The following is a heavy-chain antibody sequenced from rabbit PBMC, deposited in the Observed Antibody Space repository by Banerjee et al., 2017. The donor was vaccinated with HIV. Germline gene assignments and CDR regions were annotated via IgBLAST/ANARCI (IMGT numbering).Heavy chain of an antibody. CDR2: IYTGSGST. J-gene: IGHJ6*01. D-gene: IGHD5-1*01. CDR3: ARPSDNNGGWAL. V-gene: IGHV1S40*01. CDR1: GFSFSSGYD. Sequence: QSLEESGGDLVKPGASLTLTCTASGFSFSSGYDLYCVRQAPGKGLEWIACIYTGSGSTDYASWAKGRFTISKTSSTTVTLQMTSLTAADTATYFCARPSDNNGGWALWGPGTLVTVS.